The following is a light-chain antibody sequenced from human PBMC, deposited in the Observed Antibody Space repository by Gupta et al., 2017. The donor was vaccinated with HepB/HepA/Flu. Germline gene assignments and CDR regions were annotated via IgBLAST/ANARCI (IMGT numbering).Light chain of an antibody. CDR1: QNVLYSNNKDF. CDR2: WAS. CDR3: KQYYDTPIT. J-gene: IGKJ5*01. V-gene: IGKV4-1*01. Sequence: DIVMTQSPDSLAVSLGERATINCKSSQNVLYSNNKDFLGWYQQKPGHPPKLRISWASNRESGVPDRFSGSGSGTDFTLTISSLQAEDVAVYYCKQYYDTPITFGQGTRLEIK.